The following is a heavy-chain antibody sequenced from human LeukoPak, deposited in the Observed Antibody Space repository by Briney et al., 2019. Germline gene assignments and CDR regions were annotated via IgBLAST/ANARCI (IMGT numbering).Heavy chain of an antibody. Sequence: HSGGSLRLSCAASGFTFSSYGMSWVRQAPGKGLEWVSGISWNSGSIGYADPVKGRFTISRDNAKNSLYLQMNSLRAEDTAVYYCARDYYDSSGYFDRFDYWGQGTLVTVSS. J-gene: IGHJ4*02. CDR2: ISWNSGSI. CDR3: ARDYYDSSGYFDRFDY. V-gene: IGHV3-9*01. CDR1: GFTFSSYG. D-gene: IGHD3-22*01.